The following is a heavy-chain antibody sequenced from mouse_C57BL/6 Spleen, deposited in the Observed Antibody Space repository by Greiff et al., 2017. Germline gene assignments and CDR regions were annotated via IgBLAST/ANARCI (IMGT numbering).Heavy chain of an antibody. J-gene: IGHJ2*01. CDR2: ISSGSSTI. CDR1: GFTFSDYG. CDR3: ARKDWV. Sequence: EVQGAESGGGLVKPGGSLKLSCAASGFTFSDYGMHWVRQAPEKGLEWVAYISSGSSTIYYADTVKGRFTISRDNAKNTLFLQMTSLRSEDTAMYYCARKDWVWGQGTTLTVSS. V-gene: IGHV5-17*01. D-gene: IGHD4-1*01.